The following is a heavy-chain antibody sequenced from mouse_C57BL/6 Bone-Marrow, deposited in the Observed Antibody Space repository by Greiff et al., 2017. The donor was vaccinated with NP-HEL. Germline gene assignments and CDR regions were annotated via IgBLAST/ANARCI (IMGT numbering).Heavy chain of an antibody. CDR2: LYPGSGST. Sequence: VQLQQPGAELVKPGASVKMSCKASGSPFPSYLITWLNPRPGPGLEWILDLYPGSGSTNYNEKFKSKATLTVDTSSSTAYMQLSSLTSEDSAVYYCARDYGSSYAWFAYWGQGTLVTVSA. V-gene: IGHV1-55*01. CDR3: ARDYGSSYAWFAY. CDR1: GSPFPSYL. D-gene: IGHD1-1*01. J-gene: IGHJ3*01.